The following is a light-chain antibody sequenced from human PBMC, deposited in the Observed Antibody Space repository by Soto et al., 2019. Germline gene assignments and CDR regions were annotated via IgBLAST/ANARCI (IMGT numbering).Light chain of an antibody. CDR1: SSNIGAGYD. Sequence: QSVLTQPPSGSGAPGQRVTLSCTGSSSNIGAGYDVHWYQQLPGTAPKPLIYGNSNRPSGVPDRFSGSKSGTSASLAITGLQAEDEADYYCQSYDSSLSGAVFGGGTQLTVL. CDR2: GNS. CDR3: QSYDSSLSGAV. J-gene: IGLJ7*01. V-gene: IGLV1-40*01.